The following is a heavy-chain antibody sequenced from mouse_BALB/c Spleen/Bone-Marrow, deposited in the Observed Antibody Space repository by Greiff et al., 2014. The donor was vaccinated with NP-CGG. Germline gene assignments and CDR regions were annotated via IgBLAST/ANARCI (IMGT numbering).Heavy chain of an antibody. Sequence: EVKLMESGPDLVKPSQSLSLTCTVTGYSITSGYSWHWIRQFPGNKLEWMGYIHYSGSTNYNPSLKSRISITRNTSKNQFFLQLNSVTTEGTATYYCARREGNHAAWFAYWGQGTLVTVSA. CDR3: ARREGNHAAWFAY. CDR1: GYSITSGYS. CDR2: IHYSGST. V-gene: IGHV3-1*02. J-gene: IGHJ3*01. D-gene: IGHD2-1*01.